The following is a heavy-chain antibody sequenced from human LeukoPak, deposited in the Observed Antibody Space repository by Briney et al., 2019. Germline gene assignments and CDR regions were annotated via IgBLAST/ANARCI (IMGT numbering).Heavy chain of an antibody. CDR1: GFTFSTYX. J-gene: IGHJ6*03. CDR2: IXGSSGTI. CDR3: ARRSEFGVLYYMDV. Sequence: PGGSLRLSCAASGFTFSTYXXXXXXXXXXXXXXXXSYIXGSSGTIYXXDXVXXXFTISRDNAXNSLYLQMNSLRAEDTAVYYCARRSEFGVLYYMDVWGKGTTVTVSS. V-gene: IGHV3-48*01. D-gene: IGHD3-16*01.